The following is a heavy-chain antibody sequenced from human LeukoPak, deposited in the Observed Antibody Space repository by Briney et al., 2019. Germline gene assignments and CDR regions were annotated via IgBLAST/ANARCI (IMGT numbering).Heavy chain of an antibody. Sequence: ASVKVSCKASGYTFTSYGISWVRQAPGQGLEWMGWKFQGRVTMTTDTSTSTAYMELRSLRSDDTAVYYCARGLNPYTGYSSSWYANYYDSSGYYYSWFDPWGQGTLVTVSS. CDR1: GYTFTSYG. V-gene: IGHV1-18*01. D-gene: IGHD3-22*01. CDR3: ARGLNPYTGYSSSWYANYYDSSGYYYSWFDP. J-gene: IGHJ5*02.